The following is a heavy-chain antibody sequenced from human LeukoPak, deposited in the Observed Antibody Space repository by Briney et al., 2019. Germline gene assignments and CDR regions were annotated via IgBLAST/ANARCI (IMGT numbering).Heavy chain of an antibody. V-gene: IGHV1-69*13. CDR2: IIPIFGTA. Sequence: ASVKVSCKASGGTFSSYAISWVRQAPGQGLEWMGGIIPIFGTANYAQKFQGRVTITADESTSTAYMELSSLRSEDTAVYYCARVWGGYPHMDVWGKGTTVTVSS. CDR3: ARVWGGYPHMDV. D-gene: IGHD3-16*02. J-gene: IGHJ6*03. CDR1: GGTFSSYA.